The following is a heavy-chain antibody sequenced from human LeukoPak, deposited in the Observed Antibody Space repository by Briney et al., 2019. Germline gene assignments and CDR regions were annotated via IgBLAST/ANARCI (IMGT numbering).Heavy chain of an antibody. CDR2: MNPNSGNT. CDR3: ARGGYSYGSSYWYFDL. V-gene: IGHV1-8*01. J-gene: IGHJ2*01. CDR1: GYTFTSYD. Sequence: ASVKVSCKASGYTFTSYDINWVRQATGQGLEWMGWMNPNSGNTGYAQKFQGRVTMTRNTSISTAYMELSSLRSEDTAVYYCARGGYSYGSSYWYFDLWGRGTLVTVSS. D-gene: IGHD5-18*01.